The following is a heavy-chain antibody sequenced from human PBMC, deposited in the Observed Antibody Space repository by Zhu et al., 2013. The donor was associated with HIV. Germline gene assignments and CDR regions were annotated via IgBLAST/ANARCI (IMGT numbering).Heavy chain of an antibody. CDR2: IIPIFGTA. J-gene: IGHJ4*02. V-gene: IGHV1-69*01. D-gene: IGHD3-22*01. CDR3: ARGGDYYDSSGYSLDY. CDR1: GGTFSSYA. Sequence: QVQLVQSGAEVKKPGSSVKVSCKASGGTFSSYAISWVRQAPGQGLEWMGGIIPIFGTANYVQKFQGRVTITADESTSTAYMELSSLRSEDTAVYYCARGGDYYDSSGYSLDYWGQGTLVTVSS.